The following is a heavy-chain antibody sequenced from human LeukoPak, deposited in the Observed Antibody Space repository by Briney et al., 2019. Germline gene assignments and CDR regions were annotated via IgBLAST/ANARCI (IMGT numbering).Heavy chain of an antibody. D-gene: IGHD1-14*01. CDR1: GYTFTSYG. J-gene: IGHJ6*02. CDR3: ATESLRVHTGLMDV. V-gene: IGHV1-18*01. CDR2: ISAYNGNT. Sequence: ASVKVSCKASGYTFTSYGISWVRQAPGQGLEWMGWISAYNGNTNYAQKLQGRVTMTTDTSTSTAYMELRSLRSDDTAVYYCATESLRVHTGLMDVWGQGTTVTVSS.